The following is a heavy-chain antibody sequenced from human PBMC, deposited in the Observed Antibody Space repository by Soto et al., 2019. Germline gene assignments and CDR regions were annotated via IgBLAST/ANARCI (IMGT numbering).Heavy chain of an antibody. CDR2: ISTSGSTI. V-gene: IGHV3-48*03. CDR1: GFTFSTYE. Sequence: EVQLVESGGGLVQPGGSLRLSCAASGFTFSTYEMNWVRQAPGKGLEWISYISTSGSTIYYADSVKGRFTISRGNAKNSLYLQMNSLRAEDTAVYYCARGQAAMPLRDDSYNWFDPWGQGTLVTVSS. D-gene: IGHD2-2*01. J-gene: IGHJ5*02. CDR3: ARGQAAMPLRDDSYNWFDP.